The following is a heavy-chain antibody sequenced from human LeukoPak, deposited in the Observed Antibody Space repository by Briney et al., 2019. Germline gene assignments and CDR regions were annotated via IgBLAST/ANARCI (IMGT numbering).Heavy chain of an antibody. V-gene: IGHV3-20*04. J-gene: IGHJ3*02. CDR1: GFTFDDYG. CDR3: ARDKVITTIDAFDI. D-gene: IGHD3-22*01. CDR2: INWNGGST. Sequence: GGSLRLSCAASGFTFDDYGMSWVRQAPGKWLELVSGINWNGGSTVYADSVKGRFTISRDNAKNSLCLQMNSLRDEDTALYYCARDKVITTIDAFDIWGQGTMVTVSS.